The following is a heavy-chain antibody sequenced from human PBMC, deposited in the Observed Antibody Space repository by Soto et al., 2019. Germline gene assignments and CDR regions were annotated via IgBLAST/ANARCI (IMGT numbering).Heavy chain of an antibody. D-gene: IGHD1-20*01. CDR3: ARESRRYNWEYVPVEKNWFAP. J-gene: IGHJ5*02. Sequence: QVQLVESGGGVVQPGRSLRLSCAASGFTFSSYAMHWVRQAPGTGLERVAVISYDGSNKYYADSVKGRFTISRDNYKNTVYLQMNSLRAEDTAVYYCARESRRYNWEYVPVEKNWFAPWGKGTLVTVSS. CDR2: ISYDGSNK. V-gene: IGHV3-30-3*01. CDR1: GFTFSSYA.